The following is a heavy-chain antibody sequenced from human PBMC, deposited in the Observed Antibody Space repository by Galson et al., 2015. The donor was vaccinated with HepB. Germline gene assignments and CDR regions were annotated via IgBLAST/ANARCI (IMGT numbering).Heavy chain of an antibody. CDR2: IFYTGGT. CDR1: GDSISSGSYF. CDR3: ARSPGEDLYYGSFDY. J-gene: IGHJ4*02. D-gene: IGHD3-22*01. Sequence: TLSLTCTVSGDSISSGSYFWSWIRQHPVKGLEWIGYIFYTGGTYYNPSLQSRVIMSLDTSKNQFSVRLNSVTSADTAVYYCARSPGEDLYYGSFDYWGQGILVTVSS. V-gene: IGHV4-31*03.